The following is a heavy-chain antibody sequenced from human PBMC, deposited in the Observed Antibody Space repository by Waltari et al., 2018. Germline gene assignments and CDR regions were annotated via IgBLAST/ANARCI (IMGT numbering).Heavy chain of an antibody. CDR3: ARQTGLTKFDY. D-gene: IGHD2-8*01. CDR2: IYHSGST. Sequence: QVQLQESGPGLVKPSETLSLTCAVSGYSIRRGYYWGWIRQPPGKGLEWSGSIYHSGSTYYNPSLKSRVTISVDTSKNQFSLKLSSVTAADTAVYYCARQTGLTKFDYWGQGTLVTVSS. V-gene: IGHV4-38-2*01. J-gene: IGHJ4*02. CDR1: GYSIRRGYY.